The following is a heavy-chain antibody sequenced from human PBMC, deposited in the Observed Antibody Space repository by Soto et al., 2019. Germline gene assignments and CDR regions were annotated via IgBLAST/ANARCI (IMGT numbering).Heavy chain of an antibody. CDR2: ISWSSGSI. Sequence: EVQLVESGGGLVQPGRSLRLSCAASGFTFDDYAMHWVRQAPGKGLEWVSGISWSSGSIGYADSVKGRFTISRDNAKNSLYLQMNSLRAEDTALYYCAKVNIVRDPLYYYYYMDVWGKGTTVTVSS. CDR3: AKVNIVRDPLYYYYYMDV. CDR1: GFTFDDYA. J-gene: IGHJ6*03. V-gene: IGHV3-9*01. D-gene: IGHD2-8*01.